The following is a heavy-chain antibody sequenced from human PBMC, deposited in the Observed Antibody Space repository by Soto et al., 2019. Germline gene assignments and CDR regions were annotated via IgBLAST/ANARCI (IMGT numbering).Heavy chain of an antibody. CDR1: GYSFTSYW. CDR3: ARQPPARLYYYYGMDV. J-gene: IGHJ6*02. CDR2: IYPGDSDT. V-gene: IGHV5-51*01. Sequence: PGESLKISCKGSGYSFTSYWIGWVRQMPGKGLEWMGIIYPGDSDTRYSPSFQGQVTISADKSISTAYLQWSSLKASDTAMYYCARQPPARLYYYYGMDVWGQGTTVTVSS. D-gene: IGHD6-6*01.